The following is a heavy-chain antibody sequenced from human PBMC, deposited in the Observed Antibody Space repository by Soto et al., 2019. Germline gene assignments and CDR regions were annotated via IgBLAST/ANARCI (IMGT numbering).Heavy chain of an antibody. CDR2: INPSGGST. V-gene: IGHV1-46*01. CDR1: GYTFTSYY. D-gene: IGHD3-3*01. J-gene: IGHJ5*02. Sequence: ASVKVSCKASGYTFTSYYMHWVRQAPGQGLEWMGIINPSGGSTSYAQKFQGRVTMTRDTSTSTVYMELSSLRSEDTAVYYCARDPERFTIFGVVITGYDPWGQGPLVT. CDR3: ARDPERFTIFGVVITGYDP.